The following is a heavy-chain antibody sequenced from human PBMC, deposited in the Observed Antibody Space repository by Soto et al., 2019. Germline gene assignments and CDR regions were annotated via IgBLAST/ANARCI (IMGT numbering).Heavy chain of an antibody. J-gene: IGHJ4*02. V-gene: IGHV3-33*01. CDR2: IWYDGSNK. D-gene: IGHD4-17*01. Sequence: QVQLVESGGGVVQPGRSLRLSCAASGFTFSSYGMHWVRQAPGKGLEWVAVIWYDGSNKYYADSVKGRFTISRDNSKNTLYLQMNSLRGEDTAVYYCARDYPLTVTLDYWGQGTLVTVSS. CDR1: GFTFSSYG. CDR3: ARDYPLTVTLDY.